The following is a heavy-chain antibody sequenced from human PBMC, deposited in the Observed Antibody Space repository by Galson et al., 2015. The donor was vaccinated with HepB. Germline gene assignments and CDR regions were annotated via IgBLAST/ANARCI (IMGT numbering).Heavy chain of an antibody. J-gene: IGHJ4*02. D-gene: IGHD5-12*01. CDR2: INAGNGNT. CDR3: AGGAGYSGYADPFDY. V-gene: IGHV1-3*01. Sequence: SVKVSCKASGYTFTSYAMHWVRQAPGQRLEWMGWINAGNGNTKYSQKFQGRVTITRDTSASTAYMELSSLRSEDTAVYYCAGGAGYSGYADPFDYWGQGTLVTVSS. CDR1: GYTFTSYA.